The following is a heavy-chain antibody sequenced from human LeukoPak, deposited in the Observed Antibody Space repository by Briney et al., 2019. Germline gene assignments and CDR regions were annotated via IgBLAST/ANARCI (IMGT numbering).Heavy chain of an antibody. J-gene: IGHJ6*03. Sequence: PSETLSLTCTVSGGSISSSSYYWGWIRQPPGKGLEWIGSIYYSGSTNYNPSLTSRVTISVDTSKNQFSLKLSSVTAADTAVYYCARTTEAHSWRTRYYDYYMDVWGKGTTVTVSS. CDR1: GGSISSSSYY. CDR3: ARTTEAHSWRTRYYDYYMDV. D-gene: IGHD6-13*01. V-gene: IGHV4-39*07. CDR2: IYYSGST.